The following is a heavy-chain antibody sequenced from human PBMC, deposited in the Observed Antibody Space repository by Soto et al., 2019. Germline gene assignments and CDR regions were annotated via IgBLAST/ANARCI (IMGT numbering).Heavy chain of an antibody. J-gene: IGHJ4*02. V-gene: IGHV3-30*18. D-gene: IGHD6-19*01. Sequence: QVQLVESGGGVVQPGRSLRLSCAASGFTFSSYGMHWVRQAPGKGLEWVAVISYDGSNKYYADSVKGRFTTSRDNSKNTLYLQMNSLRAEDTAVYYCAKSEGIAVADIDYWGQGTLVTVSS. CDR1: GFTFSSYG. CDR2: ISYDGSNK. CDR3: AKSEGIAVADIDY.